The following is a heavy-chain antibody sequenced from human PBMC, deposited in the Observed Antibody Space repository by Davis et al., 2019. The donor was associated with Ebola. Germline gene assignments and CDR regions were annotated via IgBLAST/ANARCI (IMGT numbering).Heavy chain of an antibody. J-gene: IGHJ4*02. D-gene: IGHD2-2*01. CDR1: GGSVVSGSYY. Sequence: PGGSLRLSCTVSGGSVVSGSYYWSWIRQPPGKGLEWIGYIFYTGTTYYNPSPKSRVSMSIDTSENQFSLNLSSVTAADTSVYYCARALRREYELLDFWGQGTLVTVSS. V-gene: IGHV4-61*01. CDR2: IFYTGTT. CDR3: ARALRREYELLDF.